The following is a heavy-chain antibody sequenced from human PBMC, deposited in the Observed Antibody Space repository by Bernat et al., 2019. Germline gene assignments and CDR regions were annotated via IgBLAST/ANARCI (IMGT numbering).Heavy chain of an antibody. CDR2: IYYSGST. Sequence: QLQLQESGPGLVKPSETLSLTCTVSGGSISSSSYYWGWIRQPPGKGLEWIGSIYYSGSTYYNPSLKNRVTISVDTSKNQFSLKLSSVTAADTAVYYCARQEGFYCSSTSCYAGGAWFDPWGQGTLVTVSS. V-gene: IGHV4-39*01. D-gene: IGHD2-2*01. CDR3: ARQEGFYCSSTSCYAGGAWFDP. J-gene: IGHJ5*02. CDR1: GGSISSSSYY.